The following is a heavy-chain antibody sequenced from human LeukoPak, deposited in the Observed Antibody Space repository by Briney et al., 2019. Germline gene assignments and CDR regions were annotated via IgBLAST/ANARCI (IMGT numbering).Heavy chain of an antibody. V-gene: IGHV3-7*01. D-gene: IGHD6-19*01. CDR1: GFTFSRYS. CDR3: ARAEQWLVDY. J-gene: IGHJ4*02. CDR2: IKQDGSEK. Sequence: GGSLRLSCAASGFTFSRYSMHWVRQAPGKGLEWVANIKQDGSEKYYVDSVKGRFTISRDNAKNSLYLQMNSLRAEDTAVYYCARAEQWLVDYWGQGTLVTVSS.